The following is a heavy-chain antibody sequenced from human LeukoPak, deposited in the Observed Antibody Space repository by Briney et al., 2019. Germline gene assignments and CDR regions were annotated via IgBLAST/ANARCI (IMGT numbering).Heavy chain of an antibody. CDR3: AKVKGGYFYALDS. J-gene: IGHJ4*02. CDR2: IYYRGGT. Sequence: SETLSLTCNVSGASITGAYWSWLRQPPGKGLEWIGYIYYRGGTNYNPSLKSRVAISLDTSKNQFALSLSSVTAADTAVYYCAKVKGGYFYALDSWGQGTLVTVHS. CDR1: GASITGAY. V-gene: IGHV4-59*03. D-gene: IGHD5-12*01.